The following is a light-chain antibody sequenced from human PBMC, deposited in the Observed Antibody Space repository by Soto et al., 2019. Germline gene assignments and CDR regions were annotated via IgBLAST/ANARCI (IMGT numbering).Light chain of an antibody. CDR3: QQYGSSPPFT. Sequence: DIQMTQSPSSLSASVGDRVTITCRASQGISNSLAWYQQKPGKVPKLLIYSASTLQSGVPSRFRGSGSGTDFTLTISSLQPQDVATYYCQQYGSSPPFTFGPGTKVDIK. V-gene: IGKV1-27*01. J-gene: IGKJ3*01. CDR1: QGISNS. CDR2: SAS.